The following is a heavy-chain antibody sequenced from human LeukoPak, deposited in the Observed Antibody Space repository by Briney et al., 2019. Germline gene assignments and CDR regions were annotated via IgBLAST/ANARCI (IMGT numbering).Heavy chain of an antibody. CDR1: GFTFSSYA. D-gene: IGHD5-12*01. CDR2: ISYDGSNK. J-gene: IGHJ6*02. V-gene: IGHV3-30-3*01. Sequence: GGSLRLSCAASGFTFSSYAMHWVRQAPGKGLEWVAVISYDGSNKYYADSVKGRFTISRDNSKNTLYLQMNSLRAEDTAVYYCAGGGYEAFGYYYGMDVWGQGTTVTVSS. CDR3: AGGGYEAFGYYYGMDV.